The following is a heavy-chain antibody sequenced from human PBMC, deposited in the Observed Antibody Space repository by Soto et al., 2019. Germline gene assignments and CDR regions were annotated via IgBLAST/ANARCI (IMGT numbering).Heavy chain of an antibody. CDR2: INWNGGTT. CDR3: AKSQSPMVRGVIEAYDY. V-gene: IGHV3-20*04. CDR1: GFTFDDYG. J-gene: IGHJ4*02. D-gene: IGHD3-10*01. Sequence: GVLRLSCVASGFTFDDYGMSWVRQVPGKGLEWVSGINWNGGTTHYADSVKGRFTISRDNARNSLYLQMNSLRAEDTALYYCAKSQSPMVRGVIEAYDYCGQGTLIIVSS.